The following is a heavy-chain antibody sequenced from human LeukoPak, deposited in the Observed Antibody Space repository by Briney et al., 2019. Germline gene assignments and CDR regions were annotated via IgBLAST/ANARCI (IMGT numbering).Heavy chain of an antibody. V-gene: IGHV4-39*01. CDR1: GGSISSSSYY. J-gene: IGHJ4*02. D-gene: IGHD1-26*01. CDR3: ARQVLDSGSYYGGYYFDY. Sequence: SGTLSLTCTVSGGSISSSSYYWGWIRQPPGKGLEWIGSIYYSGSTYYNPSLKSRVTISVDTSKNQFSLKLSSVTAADTAVYYCARQVLDSGSYYGGYYFDYWGQGTLVTVSS. CDR2: IYYSGST.